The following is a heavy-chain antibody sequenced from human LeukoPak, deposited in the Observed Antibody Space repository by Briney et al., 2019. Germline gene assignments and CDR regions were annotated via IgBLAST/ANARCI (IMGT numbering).Heavy chain of an antibody. CDR1: GYTFAGFY. CDR2: VDPISGAS. CDR3: AREGGGPVAGIGWFGP. J-gene: IGHJ5*02. V-gene: IGHV1-2*02. D-gene: IGHD6-19*01. Sequence: ASVKVSCKASGYTFAGFYIHWVRQAPGQGLEWVGWVDPISGASNYAQKFQGRVTMTRDTSITTACMELNSLKSDDTAVYYCAREGGGPVAGIGWFGPWGQGTLVTVSS.